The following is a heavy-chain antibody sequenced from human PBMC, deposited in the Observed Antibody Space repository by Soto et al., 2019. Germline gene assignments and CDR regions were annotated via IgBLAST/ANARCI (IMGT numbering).Heavy chain of an antibody. Sequence: GGSLRLSCAASGFTFGSYGMHWVRQAPGKGLEWVANIRYDGRNEYYADSVKGRFTISRDNSKNTVYLQMNSLRDEDTAVYYCARESEDLTSNFDYWGQGTLVTVSS. CDR2: IRYDGRNE. CDR1: GFTFGSYG. J-gene: IGHJ4*02. V-gene: IGHV3-30*02. CDR3: ARESEDLTSNFDY.